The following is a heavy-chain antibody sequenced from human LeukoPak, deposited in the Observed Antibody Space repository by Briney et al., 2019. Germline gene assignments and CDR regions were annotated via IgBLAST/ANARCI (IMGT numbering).Heavy chain of an antibody. Sequence: ASVKVSCKASGYTFTSYDINWVRQATGQGLEWMGWMNPNSGNTGYAQKFQGRVTMTRNTSISTAYMELSSLRAEDTAVYYCAKAQGGPNYFDYWGQGTLVTVSS. CDR2: MNPNSGNT. V-gene: IGHV1-8*01. J-gene: IGHJ4*02. CDR3: AKAQGGPNYFDY. CDR1: GYTFTSYD.